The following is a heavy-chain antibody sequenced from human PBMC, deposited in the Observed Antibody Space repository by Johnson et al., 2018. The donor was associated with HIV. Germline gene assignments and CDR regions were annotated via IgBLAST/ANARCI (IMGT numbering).Heavy chain of an antibody. CDR1: GFTFSSYG. CDR3: AREPHNFWSPDAFDI. Sequence: VQLVESGGGVVQPGRSLRLSCAASGFTFSSYGMHWVRQTPGKGLEWVAVVWFDGSHKYYADSVKGRFIISRDNSKNTLYLQMNSLRTEDTAVYYCAREPHNFWSPDAFDIWGQGTMVTVSS. J-gene: IGHJ3*02. D-gene: IGHD3-3*01. CDR2: VWFDGSHK. V-gene: IGHV3-33*01.